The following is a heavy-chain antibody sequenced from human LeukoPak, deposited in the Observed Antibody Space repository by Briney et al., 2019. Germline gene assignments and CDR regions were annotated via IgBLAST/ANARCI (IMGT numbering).Heavy chain of an antibody. V-gene: IGHV4-59*10. D-gene: IGHD5-12*01. CDR3: ARGSGYVNFDY. CDR1: GGSFSGYY. CDR2: IYSSGTT. J-gene: IGHJ4*02. Sequence: PSETLSLTCAVYGGSFSGYYWSWIRQPAGKGLEWIGRIYSSGTTNYNPSLRSRVTISVDTSKNQFSMKLSSVTAADTAVYYCARGSGYVNFDYWGQGTLVTVSS.